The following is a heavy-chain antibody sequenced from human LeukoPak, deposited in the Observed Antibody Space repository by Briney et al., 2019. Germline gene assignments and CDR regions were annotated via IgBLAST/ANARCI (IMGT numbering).Heavy chain of an antibody. J-gene: IGHJ4*02. CDR3: ARAEYSSSWIDY. D-gene: IGHD6-13*01. V-gene: IGHV4-34*01. CDR1: GGSFSGYY. Sequence: SETLSLTCAVYGGSFSGYYWSWIRQPPGKGLEWIGEINHSGSTNYNPSLKSQVTISVDTSKNQFSLKLSSVTAADTAVYYCARAEYSSSWIDYWGQGTLVTVSS. CDR2: INHSGST.